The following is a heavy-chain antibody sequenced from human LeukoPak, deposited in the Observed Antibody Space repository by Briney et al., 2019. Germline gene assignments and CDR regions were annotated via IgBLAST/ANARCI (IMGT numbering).Heavy chain of an antibody. Sequence: PSETLSLTCAVYGGSFSGYYWSWIRQPPGKGLEWIGEINHSGSTNYNPSLKSRVTISVDTSKNQSSLKLSSVTAADTAVYYCARAKRRAHFDYWGQGTLVTVSS. J-gene: IGHJ4*02. CDR2: INHSGST. D-gene: IGHD4/OR15-4a*01. CDR3: ARAKRRAHFDY. CDR1: GGSFSGYY. V-gene: IGHV4-34*01.